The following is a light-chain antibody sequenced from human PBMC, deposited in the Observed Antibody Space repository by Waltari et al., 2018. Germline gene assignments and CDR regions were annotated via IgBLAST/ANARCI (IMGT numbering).Light chain of an antibody. Sequence: EIVMTQSPVTLSVSPGERATLSCMASQSVGTKLACDQQKPGQAPRLIIYGASTRATGIAARFSGSGSGTEFTLTISSLQSEDFAIYYCQQYNLWPWTFDQGTKVDIK. CDR3: QQYNLWPWT. V-gene: IGKV3-15*01. CDR2: GAS. J-gene: IGKJ1*01. CDR1: QSVGTK.